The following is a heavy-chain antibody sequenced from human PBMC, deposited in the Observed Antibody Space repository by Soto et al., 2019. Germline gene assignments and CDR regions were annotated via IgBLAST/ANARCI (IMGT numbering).Heavy chain of an antibody. V-gene: IGHV3-53*01. CDR2: IYRGFST. Sequence: EVQLVESGGGLIQPGGSLRLSCAVSGFNVTNTYMSWVRQAPGKGLEWVSVIYRGFSTFYADSVKGRFTVSRDDSKNTVSLQMNSPRAEDTAVYYCARDRSDSSRDDSFDIWGQGTMVTVSS. CDR1: GFNVTNTY. D-gene: IGHD6-6*01. J-gene: IGHJ3*02. CDR3: ARDRSDSSRDDSFDI.